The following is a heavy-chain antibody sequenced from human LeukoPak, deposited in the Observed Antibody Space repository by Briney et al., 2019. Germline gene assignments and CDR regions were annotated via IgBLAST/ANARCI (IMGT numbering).Heavy chain of an antibody. CDR2: NYPTGDT. CDR1: GVSVTNYY. V-gene: IGHV4-4*07. J-gene: IGHJ4*02. CDR3: ARDLTARGSFDY. D-gene: IGHD3-16*01. Sequence: SETLSLTCSVSGVSVTNYYWSWVRQPAGKRLEWIGRNYPTGDTIYNPSLKSRVTMSVDMSKNHLSLKLTSVAAADAAVYYCARDLTARGSFDYWGQGILVSVSS.